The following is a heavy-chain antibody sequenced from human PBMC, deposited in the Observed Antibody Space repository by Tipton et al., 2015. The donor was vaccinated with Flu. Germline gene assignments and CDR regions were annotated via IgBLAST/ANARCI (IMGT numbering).Heavy chain of an antibody. CDR2: ISGSGGST. D-gene: IGHD3-16*02. CDR3: AKGNYVWGSYPGEDYYYYGMDV. Sequence: SLRLSCAASGFTFSSYAMSWVRQAPGKGLEWVSAISGSGGSTYYADSVKGRFTISRDNSKNTLYLQMNGLRAEDTAVYYCAKGNYVWGSYPGEDYYYYGMDVWGQGTTVTVSS. V-gene: IGHV3-23*01. CDR1: GFTFSSYA. J-gene: IGHJ6*02.